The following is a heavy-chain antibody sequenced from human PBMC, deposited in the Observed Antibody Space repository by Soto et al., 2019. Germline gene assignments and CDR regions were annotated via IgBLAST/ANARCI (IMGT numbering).Heavy chain of an antibody. Sequence: QVQPQESGPGLVKPSETLSLTCTVSGGSVSSGSYYWSWIRQPPGKGLEWIGYIYYSGSTNCNPSLKSRVTISVDTSKNQFSLKLSSVTAADTAVYYCARVVYDSSGSFWFDPWGQGTLVTVSS. D-gene: IGHD3-22*01. CDR1: GGSVSSGSYY. J-gene: IGHJ5*02. CDR2: IYYSGST. V-gene: IGHV4-61*01. CDR3: ARVVYDSSGSFWFDP.